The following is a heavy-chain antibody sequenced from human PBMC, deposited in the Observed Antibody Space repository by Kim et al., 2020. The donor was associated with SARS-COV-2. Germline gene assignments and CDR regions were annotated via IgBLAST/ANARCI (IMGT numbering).Heavy chain of an antibody. V-gene: IGHV4-39*07. CDR1: GGSISSSSYY. Sequence: SETLSLTCTVSGGSISSSSYYWGWIRQPPGKGLEWIGSIYYSGSTYYNPSLKRRVTISVDTSKNQFSLRLSSVTAADPAVYYCARDRFGGGRSRAGYYFDSWGQGTLVTVSS. CDR3: ARDRFGGGRSRAGYYFDS. D-gene: IGHD2-15*01. CDR2: IYYSGST. J-gene: IGHJ4*02.